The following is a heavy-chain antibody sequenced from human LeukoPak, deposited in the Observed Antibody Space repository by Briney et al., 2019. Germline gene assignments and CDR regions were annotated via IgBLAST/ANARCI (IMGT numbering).Heavy chain of an antibody. CDR3: ARYGHGLGFDY. V-gene: IGHV3-9*01. J-gene: IGHJ4*02. D-gene: IGHD1-20*01. CDR2: ISWNSGSI. Sequence: GGSLRLSCAASGFTFDDYAMHWVRQAPGKGLEWVSGISWNSGSIGYADSVKGRFTISRDNAKNSLYLQMNSLRAEDTALYYCARYGHGLGFDYWGQGTLVTVSS. CDR1: GFTFDDYA.